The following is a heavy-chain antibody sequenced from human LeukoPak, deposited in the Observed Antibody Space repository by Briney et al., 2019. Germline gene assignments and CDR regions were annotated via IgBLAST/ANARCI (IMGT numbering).Heavy chain of an antibody. J-gene: IGHJ4*02. CDR1: GGSISSGGYY. D-gene: IGHD5-12*01. Sequence: SETLSLTCTVSGGSISSGGYYWSWIRQHPGKGLEWIGYIYYSGSTYYNPSLKSRVTISVDTSKNQFPLKLSSVTAADTAVYYCARTKSGSYSGYELDYWGQGTLVTVSS. V-gene: IGHV4-31*03. CDR2: IYYSGST. CDR3: ARTKSGSYSGYELDY.